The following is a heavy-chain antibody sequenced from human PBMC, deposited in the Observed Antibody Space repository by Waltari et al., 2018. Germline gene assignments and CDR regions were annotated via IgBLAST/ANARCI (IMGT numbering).Heavy chain of an antibody. CDR3: ARWDSPGRYFGD. CDR1: GGSINNYF. J-gene: IGHJ4*02. Sequence: QVQLQESGPGLVQPSETLSLTCSVSGGSINNYFWNWIRQPPGKALQWIGFFRPTGVTKSNPSLKSRVTMTVDTSKSQISLRLTSVSATDTAVYFCARWDSPGRYFGDWGQGTPVTVSS. V-gene: IGHV4-4*07. CDR2: FRPTGVT. D-gene: IGHD1-20*01.